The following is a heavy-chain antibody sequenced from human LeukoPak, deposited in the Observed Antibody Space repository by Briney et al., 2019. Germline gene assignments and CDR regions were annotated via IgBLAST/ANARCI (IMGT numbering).Heavy chain of an antibody. CDR2: TYADSGGT. Sequence: ASVYVSCKASRYIFTVFNFHLVRHRPGPGLEWMGRTYADSGGTDIEQKFQGRITMTRDTSVSTTYMEWTGLISDDTAIYYCARQADYLDNSGHYYVGGLNPWGRGTLVTVSS. J-gene: IGHJ5*02. CDR1: RYIFTVFN. CDR3: ARQADYLDNSGHYYVGGLNP. V-gene: IGHV1-2*06. D-gene: IGHD3-22*01.